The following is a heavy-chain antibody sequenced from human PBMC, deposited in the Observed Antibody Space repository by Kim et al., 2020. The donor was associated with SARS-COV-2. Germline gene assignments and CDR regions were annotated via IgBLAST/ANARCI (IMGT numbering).Heavy chain of an antibody. CDR1: GFTFSDYY. J-gene: IGHJ6*02. D-gene: IGHD3-22*01. CDR3: ARDHSTYYYDSSGYYRDLTPEYYYNGMDV. Sequence: GGSLRLSCAAPGFTFSDYYMSWIRQAPGKGLEWVSYISSSSSDTNYADSVKGRFTSSRDNAKNSLYLQMNSMRAEDTVVYYCARDHSTYYYDSSGYYRDLTPEYYYNGMDVCGQETTVTVSS. CDR2: ISSSSSDT. V-gene: IGHV3-11*05.